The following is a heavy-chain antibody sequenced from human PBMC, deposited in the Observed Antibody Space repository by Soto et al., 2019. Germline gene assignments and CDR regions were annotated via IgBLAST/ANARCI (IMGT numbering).Heavy chain of an antibody. Sequence: QLQLQESGPGLVKPSETLSLICTVSGGSITSSGYYWGWIRQPPGKGLEWIGSIYYSGSTYYNPSLKSRVTISVDTSKNQFSLKLSSVTAADTAVYYCATIFYGSGTYYEKEQIDYWGQGTLVTVSS. J-gene: IGHJ4*02. CDR3: ATIFYGSGTYYEKEQIDY. CDR1: GGSITSSGYY. V-gene: IGHV4-39*01. D-gene: IGHD3-10*01. CDR2: IYYSGST.